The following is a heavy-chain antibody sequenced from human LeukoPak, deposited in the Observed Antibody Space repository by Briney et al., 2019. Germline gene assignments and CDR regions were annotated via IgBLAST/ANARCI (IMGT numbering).Heavy chain of an antibody. J-gene: IGHJ4*02. D-gene: IGHD3-16*02. V-gene: IGHV3-21*01. Sequence: GGSLRLSCAASGFTFSSYSMNWVRQAPGKGLEWVSSISSSNNYIYYADSVKGRFTISRDNSKNTLYLQMNSLRAEDTAVYYCARVFEDDYVWGSYRYLDYWGQGTLVTVSS. CDR1: GFTFSSYS. CDR3: ARVFEDDYVWGSYRYLDY. CDR2: ISSSNNYI.